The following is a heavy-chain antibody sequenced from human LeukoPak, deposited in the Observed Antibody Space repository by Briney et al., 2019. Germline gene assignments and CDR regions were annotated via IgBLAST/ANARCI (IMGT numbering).Heavy chain of an antibody. V-gene: IGHV4-39*01. J-gene: IGHJ4*02. Sequence: SETLSLTCTVSGGSISSSSYYWGWIRQPPGKGLEWIGSIYYSGSTYYNPSLKSRVSISLDTSKNQFSLRLTSVTAADTAVYYCARQTGSGLFILPGGQGTLVTVSS. D-gene: IGHD3/OR15-3a*01. CDR3: ARQTGSGLFILP. CDR2: IYYSGST. CDR1: GGSISSSSYY.